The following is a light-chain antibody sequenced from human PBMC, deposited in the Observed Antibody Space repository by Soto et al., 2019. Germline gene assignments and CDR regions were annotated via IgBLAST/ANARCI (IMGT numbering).Light chain of an antibody. CDR3: QQSYSTPRT. Sequence: DIQMTQSPSSLSASVGDRVTITCRASQSISSYLNWYQQKPGKAPKLLIYAASSLQSGVPSRFRGSGSETDFTLTISSLQPEDFATYYGQQSYSTPRTFGQGTKVEIK. V-gene: IGKV1-39*01. CDR1: QSISSY. J-gene: IGKJ1*01. CDR2: AAS.